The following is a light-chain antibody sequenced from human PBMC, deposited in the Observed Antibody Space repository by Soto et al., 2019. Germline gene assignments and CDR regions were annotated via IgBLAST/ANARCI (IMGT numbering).Light chain of an antibody. J-gene: IGKJ1*01. V-gene: IGKV1-39*01. CDR2: AAS. CDR1: QGISRN. CDR3: QLSYTIPWT. Sequence: DIQMTQSPSSLSASVGDTVTVTCRANQGISRNLNWYQQTPGKAPKLLIYAASSLHSGVPSRFSGSGSGTDFTLTIASLQREDFATYSCQLSYTIPWTFGQGTRV.